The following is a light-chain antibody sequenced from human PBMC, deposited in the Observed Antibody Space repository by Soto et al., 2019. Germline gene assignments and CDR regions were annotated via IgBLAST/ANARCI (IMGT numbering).Light chain of an antibody. V-gene: IGKV1-39*01. Sequence: DIQMTQSPSSLFASVGDRVTITCRASQGISTFLHWYQQRPGKAPSLIIYGASNLQSGVPSRFSGRGSGTEFSLTISTLQPEDVATCYCQHTRTTPRTFGQGTKVEIK. J-gene: IGKJ1*01. CDR2: GAS. CDR1: QGISTF. CDR3: QHTRTTPRT.